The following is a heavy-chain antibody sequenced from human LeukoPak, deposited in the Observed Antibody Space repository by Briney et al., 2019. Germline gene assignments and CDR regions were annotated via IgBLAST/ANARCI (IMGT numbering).Heavy chain of an antibody. CDR1: GFTFSSYG. Sequence: GRSLRLSCAASGFTFSSYGMHWVRQASGKGLEWVAVIWYDGSNKYYADSVKGRFTISRDNSKNTLYLQMNSLRAEDTAMYYCARDRARGYYDFWSGYYKYYGMDVWGQGTTVTVSS. D-gene: IGHD3-3*01. J-gene: IGHJ6*02. V-gene: IGHV3-33*01. CDR3: ARDRARGYYDFWSGYYKYYGMDV. CDR2: IWYDGSNK.